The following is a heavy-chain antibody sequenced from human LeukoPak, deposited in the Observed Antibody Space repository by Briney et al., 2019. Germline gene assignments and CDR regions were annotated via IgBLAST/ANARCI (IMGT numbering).Heavy chain of an antibody. J-gene: IGHJ4*02. CDR2: IRGDGATR. D-gene: IGHD2-21*01. CDR3: ARELTPYCGGDCYSPFGY. CDR1: GFTFNTYA. Sequence: GGSLRLSCAASGFTFNTYAMTWVRQAPGKGLEWVSAIRGDGATRFYADSVKGRFTVSRDNSKNTVYLQMNSLRAEDTAVYYCARELTPYCGGDCYSPFGYWGQGTLVTVSS. V-gene: IGHV3-23*01.